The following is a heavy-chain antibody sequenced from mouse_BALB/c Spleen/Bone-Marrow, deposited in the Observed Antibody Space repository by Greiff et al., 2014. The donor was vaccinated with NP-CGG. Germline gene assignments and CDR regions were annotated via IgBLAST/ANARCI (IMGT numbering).Heavy chain of an antibody. Sequence: QVQLQQSGAELVRPGTSVKLSCKASGYSFTNYRMNWMKQRPGQGLEWIGMIHPSDSETRLNQKFKDKATLTVDKSSSTAYMQLSSPTSEDSAVYYCASDDYDGSWFAYWGQGTLVTVSA. CDR3: ASDDYDGSWFAY. CDR1: GYSFTNYR. V-gene: IGHV1-61*01. J-gene: IGHJ3*01. CDR2: IHPSDSET. D-gene: IGHD2-4*01.